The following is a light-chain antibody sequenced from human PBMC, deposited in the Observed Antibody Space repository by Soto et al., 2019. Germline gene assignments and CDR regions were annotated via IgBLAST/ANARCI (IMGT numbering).Light chain of an antibody. CDR1: SSDVGGYNY. Sequence: QSVLTQPASVSGSPGQSITISCTGTSSDVGGYNYVSWYQQHPGKASKLMIYDVSNRPSGVSNRFSGSKSGNTASLTISWLQAEDEADYYCSSYTSSSHSRGVFGTGTKVTVL. CDR2: DVS. J-gene: IGLJ1*01. V-gene: IGLV2-14*01. CDR3: SSYTSSSHSRGV.